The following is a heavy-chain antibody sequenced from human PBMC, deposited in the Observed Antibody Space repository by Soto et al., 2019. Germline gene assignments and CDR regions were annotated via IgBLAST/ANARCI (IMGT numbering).Heavy chain of an antibody. CDR3: ARGDFWKVFDI. Sequence: SETLSLTCAVYGGSFSGYYWSWIRQPPGKGLEWIGEINHSGSTNYNPSLKSRVTISVDTSKNQFSLKLSSVTAADTAVYYCARGDFWKVFDIWGQGTMVTVS. D-gene: IGHD3-3*01. V-gene: IGHV4-34*01. CDR1: GGSFSGYY. CDR2: INHSGST. J-gene: IGHJ3*02.